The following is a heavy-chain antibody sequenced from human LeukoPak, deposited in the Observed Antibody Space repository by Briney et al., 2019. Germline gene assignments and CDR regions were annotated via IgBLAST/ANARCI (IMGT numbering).Heavy chain of an antibody. V-gene: IGHV4-39*07. CDR2: IYYSGST. J-gene: IGHJ4*02. D-gene: IGHD5-12*01. CDR1: GGSISSSSYY. CDR3: ARDGYRKYYFDY. Sequence: SETLSLTCTVSGGSISSSSYYWGWIRQPPGKGLEWIGSIYYSGSTYYNPSLKSRVTISVDTSKNQFSLKLSSVTAADTAVYYCARDGYRKYYFDYWGQGTLVTVSS.